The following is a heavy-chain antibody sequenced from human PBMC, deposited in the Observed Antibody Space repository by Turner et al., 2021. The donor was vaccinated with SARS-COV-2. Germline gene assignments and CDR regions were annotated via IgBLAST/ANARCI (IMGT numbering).Heavy chain of an antibody. Sequence: QVPLVHSGAEVQKPGCSVKVSCKASGGTFSTYAISWVRQAPGLGLEWMGGIIPIFGTANYAQKFQVRVTITADKSTSTAYMELSSLRSEDTAVYYCARGATMVRGVIENLYYYYYGMDVWGQGTTVTVSS. J-gene: IGHJ6*02. V-gene: IGHV1-69*06. CDR3: ARGATMVRGVIENLYYYYYGMDV. CDR2: IIPIFGTA. D-gene: IGHD3-10*01. CDR1: GGTFSTYA.